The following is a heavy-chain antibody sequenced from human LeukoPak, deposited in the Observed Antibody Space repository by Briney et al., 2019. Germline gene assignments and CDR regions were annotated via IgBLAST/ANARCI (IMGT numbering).Heavy chain of an antibody. CDR1: GVSISSYY. D-gene: IGHD3-10*01. V-gene: IGHV4-59*01. J-gene: IGHJ5*02. Sequence: SETLSLTCTVSGVSISSYYWSWIRQPPGKGLEWVGYIHYTGSTYYNPSLKSRVTISVDTSKNQFSLKLTSVTAADTAVYYCARKGEHYYDSGKLWPAWFDLWGQGTLVTVSS. CDR3: ARKGEHYYDSGKLWPAWFDL. CDR2: IHYTGST.